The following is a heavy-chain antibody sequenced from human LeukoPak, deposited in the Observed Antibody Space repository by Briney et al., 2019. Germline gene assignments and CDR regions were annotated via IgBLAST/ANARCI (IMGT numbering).Heavy chain of an antibody. J-gene: IGHJ4*02. V-gene: IGHV3-33*01. Sequence: GGSLRLSCAASEFTFSSYGMHWVRQAPGKGLEWVAVIWCDGSNKYYADSVKGRFTISRDNSKNTLYLQMNSLRAEDTAVYYCARNVRYYGSGSYYLDYWGQGTLVTVSS. CDR2: IWCDGSNK. CDR1: EFTFSSYG. CDR3: ARNVRYYGSGSYYLDY. D-gene: IGHD3-10*01.